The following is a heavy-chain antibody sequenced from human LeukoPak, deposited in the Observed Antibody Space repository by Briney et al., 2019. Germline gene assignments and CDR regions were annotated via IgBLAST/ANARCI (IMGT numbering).Heavy chain of an antibody. Sequence: SGPTLANPTQTLTLTCTFSGFSLSSSAVGVGWIRQPPGKALEWLALIYWDDDKRYSPSLKSRLTITKDTSKYQVVLTMTNMDPVDTATYYCAHRDVGDDTFDYWGQGTLVTVSS. J-gene: IGHJ4*02. CDR3: AHRDVGDDTFDY. V-gene: IGHV2-5*02. CDR2: IYWDDDK. D-gene: IGHD2-21*02. CDR1: GFSLSSSAVG.